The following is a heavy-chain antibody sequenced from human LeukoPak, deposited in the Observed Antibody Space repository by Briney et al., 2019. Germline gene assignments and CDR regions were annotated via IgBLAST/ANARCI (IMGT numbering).Heavy chain of an antibody. V-gene: IGHV4-30-4*01. Sequence: PSETLSLTCTVFGGSFSGYYWSWIRQPPGKGLEWIGYIYYSGSTYYNPSLKSRVTISVATSKNQFSLKLSSVTAADTAVYYCARGRQIVVVPAAEYYFDYWGQGTLVTVSS. CDR1: GGSFSGYY. CDR3: ARGRQIVVVPAAEYYFDY. CDR2: IYYSGST. J-gene: IGHJ4*02. D-gene: IGHD2-2*01.